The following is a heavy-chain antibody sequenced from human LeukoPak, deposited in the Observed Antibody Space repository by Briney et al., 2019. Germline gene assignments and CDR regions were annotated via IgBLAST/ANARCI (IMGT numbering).Heavy chain of an antibody. CDR3: ARMEIFDF. CDR2: ISDSGNTI. V-gene: IGHV3-48*01. J-gene: IGHJ4*02. Sequence: GGSLRLSCAASGFTFSSYWMNWVRQPPGKGLEWVSYISDSGNTIYYADSVKGRFTISRDNAKNSLYLQMNSLRAEDTAVYYCARMEIFDFWGQGTLVTVSS. D-gene: IGHD3-3*01. CDR1: GFTFSSYW.